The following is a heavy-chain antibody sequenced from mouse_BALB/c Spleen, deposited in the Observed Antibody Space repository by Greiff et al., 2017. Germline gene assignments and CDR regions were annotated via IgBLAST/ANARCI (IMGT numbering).Heavy chain of an antibody. CDR2: ISSGSSTI. CDR1: GFTFSSFG. CDR3: AIYYGYDEGAMDY. Sequence: DVKLVESGGGLVQPGGSRKLSCAASGFTFSSFGMHWVRQAPEKGLEWVAYISSGSSTIYYADTVKGRFTISRDNPKNTLFLQMTSLRSEDTAMYYCAIYYGYDEGAMDYWGQGTSVTVSS. D-gene: IGHD2-2*01. V-gene: IGHV5-17*02. J-gene: IGHJ4*01.